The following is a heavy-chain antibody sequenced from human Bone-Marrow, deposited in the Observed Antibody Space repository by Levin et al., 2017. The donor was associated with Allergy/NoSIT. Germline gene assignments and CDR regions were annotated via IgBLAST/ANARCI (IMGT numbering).Heavy chain of an antibody. CDR1: GFTFGSHA. Sequence: HTGGSLRLSCAASGFTFGSHAMGWIRQAPGKGLEWVSGISGSGDGTFYSDSVRGRFTISRDTSKSTLYLQMNTLRVEDTAFYYCVKDEDSWSGYASWGQGTLVTVSS. J-gene: IGHJ4*02. CDR3: VKDEDSWSGYAS. V-gene: IGHV3-23*01. D-gene: IGHD3-3*01. CDR2: ISGSGDGT.